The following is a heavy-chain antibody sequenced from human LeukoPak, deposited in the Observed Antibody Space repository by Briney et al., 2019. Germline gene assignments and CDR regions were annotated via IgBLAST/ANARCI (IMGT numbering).Heavy chain of an antibody. Sequence: ASVKVSCKASGYTFTSYYMHWVRQAPGQGLEWMGIINPSGGSTSYAQKFQGRVTITADESTSTAYMELSSLRSEDTAVYYCARGAYYYDSSGTRRIGYDYDYYYMDVWGKGTTVTISS. D-gene: IGHD3-22*01. V-gene: IGHV1-46*01. CDR1: GYTFTSYY. CDR3: ARGAYYYDSSGTRRIGYDYDYYYMDV. J-gene: IGHJ6*03. CDR2: INPSGGST.